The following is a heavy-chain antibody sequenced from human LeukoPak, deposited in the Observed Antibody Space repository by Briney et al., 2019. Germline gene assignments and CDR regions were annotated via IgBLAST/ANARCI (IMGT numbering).Heavy chain of an antibody. Sequence: SETLSLTCAVSGGSISSGGYSWSWIRQPPGKGLEWIGYIYHSGSTYYNPSLKSRVTISVDRSKNQFSLKLSSVTAADTAAYYCARGYYDSSGYYYFDYWGQGTLVTVSS. D-gene: IGHD3-22*01. CDR1: GGSISSGGYS. CDR3: ARGYYDSSGYYYFDY. V-gene: IGHV4-30-2*01. J-gene: IGHJ4*02. CDR2: IYHSGST.